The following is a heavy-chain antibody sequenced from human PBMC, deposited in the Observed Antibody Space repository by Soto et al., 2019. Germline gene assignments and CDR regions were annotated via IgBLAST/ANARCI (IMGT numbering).Heavy chain of an antibody. Sequence: QVQLVQSGAEVKKPGSSVKVSCKASGGTFSSYAISWVRQAPGQGLEWMGGIIPIFGTANYAQKFQGRVMITADKSTSTAYMELSRLRSEDTAVYYCARYYYYDSSGYYAFDIWGQGTMVTVSS. CDR3: ARYYYYDSSGYYAFDI. J-gene: IGHJ3*02. V-gene: IGHV1-69*14. CDR1: GGTFSSYA. CDR2: IIPIFGTA. D-gene: IGHD3-22*01.